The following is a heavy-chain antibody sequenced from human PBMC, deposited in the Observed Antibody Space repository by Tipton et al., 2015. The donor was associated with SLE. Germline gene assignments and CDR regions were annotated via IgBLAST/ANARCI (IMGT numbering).Heavy chain of an antibody. J-gene: IGHJ3*02. Sequence: SLRLSCAASGFTFSSYGMHWVRQAPGKGLEWVAVISSDGSNRYYADSVKGRFTISRDNSNNTLYLHMSSLRVEDTAVYYCAIEGIVVAFDAFDIWGQGTMVTVSS. D-gene: IGHD2-15*01. CDR2: ISSDGSNR. CDR1: GFTFSSYG. V-gene: IGHV3-30*03. CDR3: AIEGIVVAFDAFDI.